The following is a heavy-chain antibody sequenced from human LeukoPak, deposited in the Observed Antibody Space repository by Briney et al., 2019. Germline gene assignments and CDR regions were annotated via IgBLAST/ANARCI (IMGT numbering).Heavy chain of an antibody. V-gene: IGHV4-34*01. J-gene: IGHJ4*02. D-gene: IGHD2-2*03. CDR2: INHSGST. CDR3: ARGSGDGYFDY. Sequence: SETLSLTRAVYGGSFSGYYWSWIRQPPGKGLEWIGEINHSGSTNYNPSLKSRVTISVDTSKNQFSLKLSSVTAADTAVYYCARGSGDGYFDYWGQGTLVTVSS. CDR1: GGSFSGYY.